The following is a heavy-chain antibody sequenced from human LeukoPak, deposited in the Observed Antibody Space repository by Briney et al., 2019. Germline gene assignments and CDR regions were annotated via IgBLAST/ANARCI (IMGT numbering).Heavy chain of an antibody. CDR2: IKEDGSET. CDR3: VRGGSYTFDP. D-gene: IGHD1-26*01. Sequence: GGSLRLSCSASGFTLSHYWMTWVRQAPGKGLEWVASIKEDGSETSYVDSVKGRFTISRDNAKNSVYLQMNSLGGEDTAVYYCVRGGSYTFDPWDQGILVTVSS. J-gene: IGHJ5*02. CDR1: GFTLSHYW. V-gene: IGHV3-7*01.